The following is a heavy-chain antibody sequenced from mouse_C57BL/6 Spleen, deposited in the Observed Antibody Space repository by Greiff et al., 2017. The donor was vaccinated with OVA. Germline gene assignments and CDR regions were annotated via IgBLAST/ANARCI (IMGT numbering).Heavy chain of an antibody. J-gene: IGHJ1*03. V-gene: IGHV3-6*01. CDR2: ISYDGSN. CDR1: GYSITSGYY. CDR3: ARWGYFDV. D-gene: IGHD2-3*01. Sequence: ESGPGLVKPSQSLSLTCSVTGYSITSGYYWNWIRQFPGNKLEWMGYISYDGSNNYNPSLKNRISITRDTSKNQFFLKLNSVTTEDTATYYCARWGYFDVWGTGTTVTVSS.